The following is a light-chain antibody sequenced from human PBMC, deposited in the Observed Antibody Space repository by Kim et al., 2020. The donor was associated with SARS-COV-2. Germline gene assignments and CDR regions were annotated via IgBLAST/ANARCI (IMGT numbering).Light chain of an antibody. Sequence: SVGDRVTITCRASQPISNYLNWYQQKPGKAPNLLIFAASSLHTGVPSRFSGSGSGTDFTLTISNLQLEDFATYYCQQSYSTPPVTFGQGTRLEIK. V-gene: IGKV1-39*01. J-gene: IGKJ5*01. CDR1: QPISNY. CDR2: AAS. CDR3: QQSYSTPPVT.